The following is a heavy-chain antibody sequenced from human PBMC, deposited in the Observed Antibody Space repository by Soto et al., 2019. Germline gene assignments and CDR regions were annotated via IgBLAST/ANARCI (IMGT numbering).Heavy chain of an antibody. Sequence: QVQLVQSGAEVKKPGASVKVSCKTSGYTFTRNVISWVRQAPGQGLEWMGWISTYSGNTNYAQNLQGRVTMTTDTSTSTAYMELRSLRSDHTAVYYCARGDTYGEYYFDYWGQGTLVTVSS. J-gene: IGHJ4*02. V-gene: IGHV1-18*01. CDR1: GYTFTRNV. CDR3: ARGDTYGEYYFDY. D-gene: IGHD2-8*01. CDR2: ISTYSGNT.